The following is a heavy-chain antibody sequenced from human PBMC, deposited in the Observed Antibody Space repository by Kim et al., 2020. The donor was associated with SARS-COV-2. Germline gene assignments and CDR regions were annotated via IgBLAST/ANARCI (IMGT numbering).Heavy chain of an antibody. Sequence: GSLRLSCAASGFTFSSYAMHWVRQAPGKGLEWVAVISYDGSNKYYADSVKGRFTISRDNSKNTLYLQMNSLRAEDTAVYYCARGQGYDILTGVDYWGQG. D-gene: IGHD3-9*01. V-gene: IGHV3-30-3*01. J-gene: IGHJ4*02. CDR3: ARGQGYDILTGVDY. CDR2: ISYDGSNK. CDR1: GFTFSSYA.